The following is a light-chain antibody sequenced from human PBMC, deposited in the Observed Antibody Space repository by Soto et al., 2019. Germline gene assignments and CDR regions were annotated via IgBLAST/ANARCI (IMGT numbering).Light chain of an antibody. Sequence: EIVLTQSPGTLSLSPGERATLSCWASQSISSNYLAWYQQKPGQPPRLLISGSSIMATGIPKRFSGSASGTNFTLIISSLEPEDFAVFYCQQYGRSPFTFGPGTKVDFK. CDR2: GSS. J-gene: IGKJ3*01. CDR1: QSISSNY. V-gene: IGKV3-20*01. CDR3: QQYGRSPFT.